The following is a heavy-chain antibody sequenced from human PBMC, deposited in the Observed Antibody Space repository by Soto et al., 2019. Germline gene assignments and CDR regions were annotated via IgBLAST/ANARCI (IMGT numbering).Heavy chain of an antibody. J-gene: IGHJ4*02. CDR1: GFTFSSYG. V-gene: IGHV3-30*18. CDR3: AKDLSPSIYGSGSSRFDY. D-gene: IGHD3-10*01. CDR2: ISYDGSNK. Sequence: PGGSLRLSCAASGFTFSSYGMHWVRQAPGKGLEWVAVISYDGSNKYYADSVKGRFTISRDNSKNTLYLQMNSLRAEDTAVYYCAKDLSPSIYGSGSSRFDYWGQGTLVTVSS.